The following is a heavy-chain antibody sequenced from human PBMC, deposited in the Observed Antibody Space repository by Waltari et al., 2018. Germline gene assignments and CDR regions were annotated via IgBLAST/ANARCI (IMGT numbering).Heavy chain of an antibody. V-gene: IGHV3-23*01. CDR1: GFTLSTHA. D-gene: IGHD6-19*01. CDR3: AKDRDSSGWYRFDY. J-gene: IGHJ4*02. CDR2: ISGSGGST. Sequence: EVQLLESGGGLVQPGGSLRLSCAASGFTLSTHAMNWVRQAPGKGLEWVSVISGSGGSTYYADSVKGRFAISRDNSKNTLYLQMNSLRAEDTAVYYCAKDRDSSGWYRFDYWGQGTLVTVSS.